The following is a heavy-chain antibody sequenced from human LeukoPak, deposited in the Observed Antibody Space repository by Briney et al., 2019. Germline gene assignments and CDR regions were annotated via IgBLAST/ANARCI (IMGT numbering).Heavy chain of an antibody. J-gene: IGHJ6*03. CDR3: LGSTTLLCMDV. Sequence: SETLSLTCTVSGGSISSGSYYWSWIRQPAGKGLEWIGRIYTSGSTNYNPSLKSRVTISVDTSKNQFSLKLSSVTAADTAVYYCLGSTTLLCMDVWGKGTTVTVSS. V-gene: IGHV4-61*02. CDR2: IYTSGST. CDR1: GGSISSGSYY. D-gene: IGHD2-2*01.